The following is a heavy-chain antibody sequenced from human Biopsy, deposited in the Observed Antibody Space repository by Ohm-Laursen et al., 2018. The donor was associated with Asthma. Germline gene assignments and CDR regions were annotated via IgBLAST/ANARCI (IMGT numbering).Heavy chain of an antibody. D-gene: IGHD3-9*01. J-gene: IGHJ4*01. V-gene: IGHV2-5*01. Sequence: TQTLPLTSSFSGFSLINSGVGVGWIRQPPGKAPEWLALIYGNDDRDYSQSLKSRLTITKDTSRRQVVLKMTNMDPVDTGTYFCARAVQSDDFVTGYYNSYFDFWGQGSLVSVS. CDR1: GFSLINSGVG. CDR2: IYGNDDR. CDR3: ARAVQSDDFVTGYYNSYFDF.